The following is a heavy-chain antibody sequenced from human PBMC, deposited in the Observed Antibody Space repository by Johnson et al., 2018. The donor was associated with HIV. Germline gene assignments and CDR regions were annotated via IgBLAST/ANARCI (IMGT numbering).Heavy chain of an antibody. CDR1: GFTLSRYD. V-gene: IGHV3-13*01. CDR3: ARDGGFVGAFDI. D-gene: IGHD3-16*01. Sequence: VQLVESGGGVVQPGGSLRLSCAASGFTLSRYDMHWVRQATGKGLEWVSAIGTAGDTYYPGSVKGRFTISRENAKNSLYLQMNSLRAGDTAVYYCARDGGFVGAFDIWGQGTMVIVSS. J-gene: IGHJ3*02. CDR2: IGTAGDT.